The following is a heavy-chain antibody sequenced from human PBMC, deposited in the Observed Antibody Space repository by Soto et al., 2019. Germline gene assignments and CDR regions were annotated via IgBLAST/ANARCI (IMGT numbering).Heavy chain of an antibody. V-gene: IGHV1-18*01. J-gene: IGHJ6*02. CDR2: ISAYNGNT. CDR1: GYTFTSYG. Sequence: ASVKVSCKASGYTFTSYGISWVRQAPGQGLEWMGWISAYNGNTNYAQKLQGRVTMTTDTSTSTAYMELSSLRSEDTAIYFCARKDSMTFYGMDVWGPGTAVTVS. CDR3: ARKDSMTFYGMDV. D-gene: IGHD3-22*01.